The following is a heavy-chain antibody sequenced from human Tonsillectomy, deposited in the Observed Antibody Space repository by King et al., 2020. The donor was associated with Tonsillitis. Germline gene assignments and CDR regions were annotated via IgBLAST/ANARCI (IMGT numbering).Heavy chain of an antibody. D-gene: IGHD2-21*02. CDR3: AKEWHIVVVTARPPFDY. CDR2: ISYDGSNT. V-gene: IGHV3-30*18. J-gene: IGHJ4*02. Sequence: VQLVESGGGVVQPGRSLRLSCAASGFTFSSYGMHWVRQAPGKGLEWVAVISYDGSNTDYADSVKGRFTISRDNSKNTLYLHMNSLRAEDTAVYYCAKEWHIVVVTARPPFDYWGQGTLVTVSS. CDR1: GFTFSSYG.